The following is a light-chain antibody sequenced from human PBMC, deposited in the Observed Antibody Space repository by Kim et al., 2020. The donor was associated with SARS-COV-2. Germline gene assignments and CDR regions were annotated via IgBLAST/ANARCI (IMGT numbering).Light chain of an antibody. Sequence: ELTQPPSASGTPGQRVTISCSGSSSNIGSYTVNWYQHLPGTAPKLLIYNNNQRPSGVPDRFSGSKSATSASLAISGLQSEDEADYYCAAWDDSLNGWVFGGGTKLTVL. CDR1: SSNIGSYT. CDR2: NNN. V-gene: IGLV1-44*01. J-gene: IGLJ3*02. CDR3: AAWDDSLNGWV.